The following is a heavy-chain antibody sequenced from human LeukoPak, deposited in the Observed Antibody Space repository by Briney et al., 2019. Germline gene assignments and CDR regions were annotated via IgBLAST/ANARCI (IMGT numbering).Heavy chain of an antibody. V-gene: IGHV3-23*01. Sequence: GGSLRLSCAASRFTFSSYAMSWVRQAPGKGLEWVSAISGSGGSTYYADSVKGRFTTSRDNSKNTLYLQMNSLRADDTAVYYCAKDHWSGAPLYFFDHWGQGTLVTVSS. CDR3: AKDHWSGAPLYFFDH. D-gene: IGHD3-3*01. CDR2: ISGSGGST. CDR1: RFTFSSYA. J-gene: IGHJ4*02.